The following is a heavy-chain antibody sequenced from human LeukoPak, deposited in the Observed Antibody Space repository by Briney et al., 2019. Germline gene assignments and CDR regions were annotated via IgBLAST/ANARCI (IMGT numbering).Heavy chain of an antibody. CDR3: ARDTDYQLLIDY. D-gene: IGHD2-2*01. CDR1: GFTFSSYS. V-gene: IGHV3-21*01. CDR2: ISSSSSSI. Sequence: GGSLRLSCAASGFTFSSYSMNWVRQAPGKGLEWVSLISSSSSSIYYADSVKGRFIISRDNAKNSLYLQMNSLRVEDAAVYYCARDTDYQLLIDYWGQGTLVTVSS. J-gene: IGHJ4*02.